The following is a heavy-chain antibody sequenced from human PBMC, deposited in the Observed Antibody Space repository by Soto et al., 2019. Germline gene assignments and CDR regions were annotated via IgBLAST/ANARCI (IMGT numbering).Heavy chain of an antibody. J-gene: IGHJ4*02. CDR1: GFTFSTYT. D-gene: IGHD5-12*01. Sequence: VQLLESGGGLVQPGGSLRLSCAASGFTFSTYTMGWVRQAPGKGLEWVSGFGESGDNTYYADSVKGRFTISRDNSKNTLYLQMNSLRAEDTAVYYCAKDSRGPDYWGQGTLVTVSS. V-gene: IGHV3-23*01. CDR2: FGESGDNT. CDR3: AKDSRGPDY.